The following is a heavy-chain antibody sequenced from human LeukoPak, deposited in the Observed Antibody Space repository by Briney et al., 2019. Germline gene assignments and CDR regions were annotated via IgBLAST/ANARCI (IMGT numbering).Heavy chain of an antibody. V-gene: IGHV3-7*01. J-gene: IGHJ4*02. CDR3: AREGSRYFDY. Sequence: QSGGSLRLSCAASGFTFSSYWMTWVRQAPGKGLEWVANIKEDGSEKYYVDSVKGRFTISRDNAKNSVYLQMNSLRAEDTAVYYCAREGSRYFDYWGQGHLVTVSS. CDR1: GFTFSSYW. D-gene: IGHD1-14*01. CDR2: IKEDGSEK.